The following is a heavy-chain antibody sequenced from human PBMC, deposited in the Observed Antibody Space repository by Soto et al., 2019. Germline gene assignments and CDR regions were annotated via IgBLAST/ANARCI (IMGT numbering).Heavy chain of an antibody. Sequence: SVKVSCKASGGTFSSYAISWVRQAPGQGLEWMGGIIPIFGTANYAQKFQGRVTITADESTSTAYMELSSLRSEDTAVYYCASNDITFGGVLDYWGQGTPVTISS. J-gene: IGHJ4*02. CDR1: GGTFSSYA. D-gene: IGHD3-16*01. V-gene: IGHV1-69*13. CDR3: ASNDITFGGVLDY. CDR2: IIPIFGTA.